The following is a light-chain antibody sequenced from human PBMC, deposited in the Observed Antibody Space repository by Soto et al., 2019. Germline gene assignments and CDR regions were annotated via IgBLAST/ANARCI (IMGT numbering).Light chain of an antibody. CDR2: EDS. Sequence: QSALTQPASVSGSPGQSITISCTGTSSDVGSYNLVSWYQQHPGKAPKLMIYEDSKRPSGVSNRFSGSKSGNTASLTISGLQAEDEADYYCCSYAGSSTSLYVFGTGTKLTVL. CDR3: CSYAGSSTSLYV. CDR1: SSDVGSYNL. V-gene: IGLV2-23*01. J-gene: IGLJ1*01.